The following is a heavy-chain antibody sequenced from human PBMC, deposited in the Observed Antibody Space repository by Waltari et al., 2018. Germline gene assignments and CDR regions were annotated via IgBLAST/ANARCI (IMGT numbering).Heavy chain of an antibody. CDR1: GFTVNSNY. CDR3: ARDRPFDL. CDR2: LYSGGST. Sequence: EVQMVETGGGLIQPGGSLRLSCAVSGFTVNSNYMRWVRQAPGKGLEWVSVLYSGGSTFYADSVKGRFSISREISKNTLYLQMNSLRAEDTAVYFCARDRPFDLWGRGTLVTVSS. J-gene: IGHJ2*01. V-gene: IGHV3-53*02.